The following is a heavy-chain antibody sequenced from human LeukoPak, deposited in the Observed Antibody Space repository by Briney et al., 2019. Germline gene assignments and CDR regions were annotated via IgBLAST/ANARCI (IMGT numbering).Heavy chain of an antibody. CDR1: GFTFSSYA. V-gene: IGHV3-23*01. D-gene: IGHD3-22*01. J-gene: IGHJ4*02. CDR2: ISGSGGTT. CDR3: AKEKDYYDSSGYFDY. Sequence: GGSLRLSCAASGFTFSSYAMSWVRQAPGKGLEWVSGISGSGGTTYYADSVKGRFTISRDNSRNTLYLQVNSLRAEDTAVYYCAKEKDYYDSSGYFDYWGQGALVTVSS.